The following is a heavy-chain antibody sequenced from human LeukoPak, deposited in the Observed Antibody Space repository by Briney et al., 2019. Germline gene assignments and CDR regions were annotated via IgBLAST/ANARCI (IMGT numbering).Heavy chain of an antibody. CDR3: ARGVYIAAAQYGY. CDR1: GGSISSYC. D-gene: IGHD6-13*01. CDR2: IYYSGTT. Sequence: KPSETLSLTCTVSGGSISSYCWSWIRQPPGKGLEWIGYIYYSGTTNYNPSLKSRVTISVDTSKNQFSLKLSSVTAADTAVYYCARGVYIAAAQYGYWGQGTLVTVSS. V-gene: IGHV4-59*01. J-gene: IGHJ4*02.